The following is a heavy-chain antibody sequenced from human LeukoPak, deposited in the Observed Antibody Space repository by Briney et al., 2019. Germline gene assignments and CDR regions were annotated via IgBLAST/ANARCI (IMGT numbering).Heavy chain of an antibody. V-gene: IGHV4-59*01. CDR3: ARDYYDSSGYYESYWYFDL. D-gene: IGHD3-22*01. Sequence: PSETLSLTCTVSGGSISSYYWSWIRQPPGKGLEWIGYIYYSGSTNYNPSLKSRVTISVDTSKNQFSLKLSSVTAADTAVYYCARDYYDSSGYYESYWYFDLWGRGTLVTVSS. CDR2: IYYSGST. J-gene: IGHJ2*01. CDR1: GGSISSYY.